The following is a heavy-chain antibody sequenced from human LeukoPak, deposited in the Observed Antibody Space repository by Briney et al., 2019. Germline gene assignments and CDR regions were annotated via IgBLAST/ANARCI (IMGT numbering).Heavy chain of an antibody. Sequence: PGGSLRLSCAASGFTFSSYGMSWVRQAPGKGLEWVSAISGSGGSTYYADSVKGRFTISRDNSKNTLYLQMNSLRAEDTAVYYCAKGRYYYDSSGYGTPDYWGQGTLVTVSS. CDR3: AKGRYYYDSSGYGTPDY. D-gene: IGHD3-22*01. CDR2: ISGSGGST. V-gene: IGHV3-23*01. CDR1: GFTFSSYG. J-gene: IGHJ4*02.